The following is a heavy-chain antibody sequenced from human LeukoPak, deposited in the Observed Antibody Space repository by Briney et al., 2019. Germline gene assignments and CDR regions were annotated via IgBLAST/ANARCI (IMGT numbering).Heavy chain of an antibody. D-gene: IGHD5-18*01. V-gene: IGHV5-51*01. CDR1: GYSFASYW. J-gene: IGHJ4*02. Sequence: GESLKISCKGSGYSFASYWIGWGRQMPGKGLEWMGIIYPGDSDTRYSPSFQGQVTISADKSISTAYLQWSGLTTSDTAMYYCARRGADTFIIDSWGQGTLVTVSS. CDR3: ARRGADTFIIDS. CDR2: IYPGDSDT.